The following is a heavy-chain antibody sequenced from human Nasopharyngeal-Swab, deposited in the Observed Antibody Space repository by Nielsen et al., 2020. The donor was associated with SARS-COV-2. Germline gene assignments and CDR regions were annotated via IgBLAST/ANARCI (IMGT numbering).Heavy chain of an antibody. Sequence: GESLKISCAASGFTFSSSAMGWVRQAPGKGLEWVSIITVGSDGTYYADSVKGRFSISRDNSKSTLYLQMTSLKSEDTAVYYCARGFKGFSDWGQGTLVTVSS. V-gene: IGHV3-23*01. J-gene: IGHJ4*02. D-gene: IGHD2-15*01. CDR3: ARGFKGFSD. CDR1: GFTFSSSA. CDR2: ITVGSDGT.